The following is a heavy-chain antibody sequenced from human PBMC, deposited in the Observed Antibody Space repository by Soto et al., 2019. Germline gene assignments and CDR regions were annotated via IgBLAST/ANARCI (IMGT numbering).Heavy chain of an antibody. J-gene: IGHJ4*02. Sequence: PRLSCAASGFTFSDYYMSWIRQSPGKGLEWVSYISSSGVTIYYADSVKGRFTISRDNAKNSLYLQMNSLRAEDTAVYYCARDSSGYYSADYWGQGTLVTVSS. CDR3: ARDSSGYYSADY. CDR1: GFTFSDYY. CDR2: ISSSGVTI. D-gene: IGHD3-22*01. V-gene: IGHV3-11*01.